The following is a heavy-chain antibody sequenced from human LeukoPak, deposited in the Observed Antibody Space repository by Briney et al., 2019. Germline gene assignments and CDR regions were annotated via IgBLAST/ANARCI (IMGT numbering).Heavy chain of an antibody. Sequence: GGSLRLSCAASGFTFSSYWMHWVRQAPGKGLVWVSRINSDGSSTSYADSVKGRFTISRDNAKNTLYLQMNSLRAEDTAVYHCARDTYYYDSSGYYLFDYWGQGTLVTVSS. V-gene: IGHV3-74*01. J-gene: IGHJ4*02. CDR2: INSDGSST. CDR3: ARDTYYYDSSGYYLFDY. D-gene: IGHD3-22*01. CDR1: GFTFSSYW.